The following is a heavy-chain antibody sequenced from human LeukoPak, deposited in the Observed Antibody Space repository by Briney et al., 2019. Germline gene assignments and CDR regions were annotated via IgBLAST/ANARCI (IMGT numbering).Heavy chain of an antibody. Sequence: GGSLRLSCAASGFTFDTYGMNWVRHAPGKGLEWLSHIGSGGSTIYYADSVTGRFTISRDNAKNSLYLQMNSLRAEDTAIYYCAGEGSGWLPNFWGQGTLVTVSS. CDR1: GFTFDTYG. CDR2: IGSGGSTI. CDR3: AGEGSGWLPNF. D-gene: IGHD6-19*01. V-gene: IGHV3-48*04. J-gene: IGHJ4*02.